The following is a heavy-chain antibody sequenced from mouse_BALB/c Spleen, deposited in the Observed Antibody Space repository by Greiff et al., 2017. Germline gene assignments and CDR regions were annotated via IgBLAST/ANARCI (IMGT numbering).Heavy chain of an antibody. J-gene: IGHJ2*01. V-gene: IGHV1-69*02. D-gene: IGHD2-1*01. CDR2: IYPSDSYT. CDR3: TRIYYDYFDY. Sequence: QVQLQQPGAELVRPGASVKLSCKASGYTFTSYWINWVKQRPGQGLEWIGNIYPSDSYTNYNQKFKDKATLTVDKSSSTAYMQLSSPTSEDSAVYYCTRIYYDYFDYWGQGTTLTVSS. CDR1: GYTFTSYW.